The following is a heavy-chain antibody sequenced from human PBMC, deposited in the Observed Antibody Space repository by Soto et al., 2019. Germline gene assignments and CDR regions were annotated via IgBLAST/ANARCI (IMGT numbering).Heavy chain of an antibody. CDR2: MSYSGSA. V-gene: IGHV4-39*07. J-gene: IGHJ4*02. CDR1: GGSISSSSHY. Sequence: SETLSLTCSVFGGSISSSSHYWGWIRQAPGKGLEWIGSMSYSGSAYYNPSLKSRVTLLVDTSKNQVSLKLSSVTAADTALDYCARNTAVADTGGYYFDYWGRGTLVTVSS. CDR3: ARNTAVADTGGYYFDY. D-gene: IGHD6-19*01.